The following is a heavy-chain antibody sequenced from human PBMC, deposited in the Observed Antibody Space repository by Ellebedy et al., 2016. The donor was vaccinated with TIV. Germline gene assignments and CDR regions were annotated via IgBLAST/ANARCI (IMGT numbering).Heavy chain of an antibody. CDR2: INPKSGDT. J-gene: IGHJ4*02. Sequence: ASVKVSCKASGYTFTSYGISWARQAPGQGLEWMGWINPKSGDTKSAQNFQGRVTMTRDTSISTAYMEVSGLTSDDTALYYCAKGTGSSWFDYWGQGTLVTVSS. D-gene: IGHD2-2*01. CDR3: AKGTGSSWFDY. V-gene: IGHV1-2*02. CDR1: GYTFTSYG.